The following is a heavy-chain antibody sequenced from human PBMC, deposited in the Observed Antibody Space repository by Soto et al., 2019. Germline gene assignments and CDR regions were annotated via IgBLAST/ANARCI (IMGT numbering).Heavy chain of an antibody. J-gene: IGHJ4*02. D-gene: IGHD2-15*01. Sequence: SVKVSCKASGGTFSSYTISWVRQAPGQGLEWMGRIIPILGIANYAQKFQGRVTITADKSTSTAYMELSSLRSEDTAVYYCARRATVGYCSGGSCQSGQYFDYWGQGTLVTVSS. V-gene: IGHV1-69*02. CDR3: ARRATVGYCSGGSCQSGQYFDY. CDR1: GGTFSSYT. CDR2: IIPILGIA.